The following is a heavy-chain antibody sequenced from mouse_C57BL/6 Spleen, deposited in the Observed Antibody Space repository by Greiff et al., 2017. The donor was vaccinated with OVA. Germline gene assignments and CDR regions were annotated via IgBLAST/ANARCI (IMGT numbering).Heavy chain of an antibody. Sequence: EVKLMESGGGLVKPGGSLKLSCAASGFTFSDYGMHWVRQAPEKGLEWVAYISSGSSTIYYADTVKGRFTISRDNAKNTLFLQMTSLRSEDTAMYYCARHGSQYYFDYWGQGTTLTVSS. CDR3: ARHGSQYYFDY. V-gene: IGHV5-17*01. CDR2: ISSGSSTI. CDR1: GFTFSDYG. D-gene: IGHD1-1*01. J-gene: IGHJ2*01.